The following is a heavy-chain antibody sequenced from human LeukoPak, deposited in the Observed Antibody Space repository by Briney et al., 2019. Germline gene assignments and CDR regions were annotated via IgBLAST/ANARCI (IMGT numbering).Heavy chain of an antibody. J-gene: IGHJ6*03. V-gene: IGHV1-8*01. D-gene: IGHD2-8*02. Sequence: ASVKVSCKASGYTFTSYDINWMRQATGQGLEWMGWMNPNSGNTGYAQKFQGRVTMTRNTSISTAYMELSSLRSEDTAVYYCARGQYCTGGVCYRGGYYYYMDVWGKGTTVTVSS. CDR2: MNPNSGNT. CDR3: ARGQYCTGGVCYRGGYYYYMDV. CDR1: GYTFTSYD.